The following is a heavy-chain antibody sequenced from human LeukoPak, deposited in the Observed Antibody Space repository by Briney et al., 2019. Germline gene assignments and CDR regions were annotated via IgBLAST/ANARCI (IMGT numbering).Heavy chain of an antibody. CDR2: IYYSGST. V-gene: IGHV4-59*01. D-gene: IGHD6-13*01. J-gene: IGHJ4*02. Sequence: PSETLSLTCTVSGGSISSYYWSWIREPPGKGLEWIGYIYYSGSTNYNPSLKSRVTISVDTSKNQFSLKLSSVTAADTAVYYCARGGNIAAAGTQDYWGQGTLVTVSS. CDR1: GGSISSYY. CDR3: ARGGNIAAAGTQDY.